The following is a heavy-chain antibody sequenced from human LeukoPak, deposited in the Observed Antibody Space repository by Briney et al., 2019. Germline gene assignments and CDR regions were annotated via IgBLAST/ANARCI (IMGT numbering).Heavy chain of an antibody. V-gene: IGHV1-2*02. CDR2: INPNSGGT. CDR1: GYTFTSYY. J-gene: IGHJ5*02. D-gene: IGHD3-22*01. CDR3: ARMHYYDSSGDNWFDP. Sequence: ASVKVSCKASGYTFTSYYMHWVRQAPGQGLEWMGWINPNSGGTNYAQKFQGRVTMTRNTSISTAYMELSSLRSEDTAVYYCARMHYYDSSGDNWFDPWGQGTLVTVSS.